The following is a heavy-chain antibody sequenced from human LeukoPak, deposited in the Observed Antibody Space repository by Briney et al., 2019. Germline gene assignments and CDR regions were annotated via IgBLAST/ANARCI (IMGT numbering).Heavy chain of an antibody. CDR2: IYSGGST. CDR3: ARVGATSFDY. Sequence: TGGSLRLSCAASGFTVSSNYMSRVRQAPGKGLEWVSVIYSGGSTYYADSVKGRFTISRHNSKNTLYLQMNSLRAEDTAVYYCARVGATSFDYWGQGTLVTVSS. D-gene: IGHD1-26*01. CDR1: GFTVSSNY. J-gene: IGHJ4*02. V-gene: IGHV3-53*04.